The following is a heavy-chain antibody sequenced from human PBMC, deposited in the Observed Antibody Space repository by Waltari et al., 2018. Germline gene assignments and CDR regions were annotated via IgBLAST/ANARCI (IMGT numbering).Heavy chain of an antibody. CDR3: ATDTSTTVTTP. J-gene: IGHJ4*02. CDR1: GFTFSSYA. CDR2: VDPEDGET. V-gene: IGHV1-69-2*01. D-gene: IGHD4-17*01. Sequence: VQLVESGGGVVQPGRSLRLSCAASGFTFSSYAMPWVRQAPGKGLEWVGRVDPEDGETIYAEKFQGRVTITADTSTDTAYMELSSLRSEDTAVYYCATDTSTTVTTPWGQGTLVTVSS.